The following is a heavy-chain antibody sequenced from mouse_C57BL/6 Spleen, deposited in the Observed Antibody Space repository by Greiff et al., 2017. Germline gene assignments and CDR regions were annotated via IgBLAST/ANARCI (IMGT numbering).Heavy chain of an antibody. Sequence: QVQLQQSGPELVKPGASVKLSCKASGYTFTSYDINWVKQRPGQGLEWIGWIYPRDGSTKYNGKFKGKATLTVDTSSSTAYMELHSLTSEDSAVYFCAREGGYYYGSSHAMDYWGQGTSVTVSS. CDR2: IYPRDGST. D-gene: IGHD1-1*01. CDR3: AREGGYYYGSSHAMDY. CDR1: GYTFTSYD. V-gene: IGHV1-85*01. J-gene: IGHJ4*01.